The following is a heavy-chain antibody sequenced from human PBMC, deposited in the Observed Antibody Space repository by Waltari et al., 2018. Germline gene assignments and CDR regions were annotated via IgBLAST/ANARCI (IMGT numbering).Heavy chain of an antibody. CDR1: GGTFSSYA. J-gene: IGHJ3*02. D-gene: IGHD4-17*01. CDR3: ARETATVTTPDAFDI. CDR2: IIPIFGTA. Sequence: CKASGGTFSSYAISWVRQAPGQGLEWMGGIIPIFGTANYAQKFQGRVTITTDESTSTAYMELSSLRSEDTAVYYCARETATVTTPDAFDIWGQGTMVTVSS. V-gene: IGHV1-69*05.